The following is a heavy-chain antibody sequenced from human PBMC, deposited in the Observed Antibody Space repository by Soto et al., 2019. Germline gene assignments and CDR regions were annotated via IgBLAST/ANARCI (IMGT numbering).Heavy chain of an antibody. D-gene: IGHD4-17*01. CDR1: GYTFTSYY. CDR2: INPSGGST. V-gene: IGHV1-46*01. Sequence: ASVKVSCKASGYTFTSYYMHWVRQAPGQGLEWMGIINPSGGSTSYAQKFQGRVTMTRGTSTSTVYMELSSLRSEDTAVYYCARDEMDYGGPRGTSGSIYYYYYGMDVWGQGTTVTVSS. J-gene: IGHJ6*02. CDR3: ARDEMDYGGPRGTSGSIYYYYYGMDV.